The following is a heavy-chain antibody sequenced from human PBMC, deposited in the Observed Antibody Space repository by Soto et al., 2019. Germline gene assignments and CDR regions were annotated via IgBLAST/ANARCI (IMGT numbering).Heavy chain of an antibody. J-gene: IGHJ4*02. CDR1: VFTLFTFSNYA. D-gene: IGHD3-22*01. CDR2: ISCSGGST. CDR3: AKDPSGYYYYSTFDPH. Sequence: PGGSLRLSGAASVFTLFTFSNYAISWVRQAPGKGLEWVSAISCSGGSTYYADSVKGRFTISRDNSKNTLYLQMNSLRAEDTAVYYCAKDPSGYYYYSTFDPHWGQGTLVTVSS. V-gene: IGHV3-23*01.